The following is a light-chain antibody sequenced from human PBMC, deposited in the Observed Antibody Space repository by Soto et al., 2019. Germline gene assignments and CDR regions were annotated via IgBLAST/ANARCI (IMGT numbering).Light chain of an antibody. V-gene: IGKV3-20*01. J-gene: IGKJ1*01. CDR3: QQYGSSPRT. Sequence: EIALTQSPGTLSLSPGERVTLSCRASQSVSFYLAWYQQKPGQAPKLIIYGASSRATGVPDRVSGSGSGTDFTLTINRLEPEDVAVYYCQQYGSSPRTFGQGTKVDIK. CDR2: GAS. CDR1: QSVSFY.